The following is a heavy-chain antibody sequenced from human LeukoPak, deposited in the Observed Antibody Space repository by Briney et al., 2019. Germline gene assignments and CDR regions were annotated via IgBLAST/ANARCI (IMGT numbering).Heavy chain of an antibody. Sequence: GGSLRLSCAASGFTFSSYAMSWVRQAPGKGLEWVSAISGSGGSTYYADSVKGRFAISRDNSKNTLYPQMNSLRAEDTAVYYCAKAPYYDILTGYYWIDYWGQGTLVTVSS. CDR3: AKAPYYDILTGYYWIDY. D-gene: IGHD3-9*01. J-gene: IGHJ4*02. CDR2: ISGSGGST. CDR1: GFTFSSYA. V-gene: IGHV3-23*01.